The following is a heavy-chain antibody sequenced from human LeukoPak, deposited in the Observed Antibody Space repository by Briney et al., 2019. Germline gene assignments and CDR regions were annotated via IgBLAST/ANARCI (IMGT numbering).Heavy chain of an antibody. CDR2: ISSSGRSI. CDR1: GFTFSSYE. D-gene: IGHD3-16*02. J-gene: IGHJ4*02. Sequence: GGSLRLSCAASGFTFSSYEMNWVRQAPGKGLEWVSYISSSGRSIYYADSVKGRFTISRDNSKNTLYLQMGSLRAEDMAVYYCARASDYVWGSYRYPAEFDYWGQGTLVTVSS. V-gene: IGHV3-48*03. CDR3: ARASDYVWGSYRYPAEFDY.